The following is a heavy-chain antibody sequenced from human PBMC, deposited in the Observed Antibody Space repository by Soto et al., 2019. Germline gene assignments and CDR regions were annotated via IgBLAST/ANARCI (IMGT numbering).Heavy chain of an antibody. V-gene: IGHV3-15*01. D-gene: IGHD6-6*01. CDR1: GFTFSNDW. CDR2: IKSKTDSVTT. CDR3: VTGPHSSSSASNFDY. J-gene: IGHJ4*02. Sequence: GGSLRLSCAASGFTFSNDWMSWVRQAPGKGLEWVGRIKSKTDSVTTDDAAPMKSRFAISRDDSKTTLYLQMNSLKTEETAVYFCVTGPHSSSSASNFDYWGQGTLV.